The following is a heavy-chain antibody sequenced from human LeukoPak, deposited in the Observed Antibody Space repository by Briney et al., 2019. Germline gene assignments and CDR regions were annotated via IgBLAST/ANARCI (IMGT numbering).Heavy chain of an antibody. V-gene: IGHV1-18*01. CDR1: GYTFTSYG. J-gene: IGHJ4*02. CDR2: ISAYNGNT. D-gene: IGHD3-22*01. CDR3: ARVKDSSGYYIFDY. Sequence: ASVKVSCKAPGYTFTSYGISWVRQAPGQGLEWMGWISAYNGNTNYAQKLQGRVTMTTDTSTSTAYMELRSLRSDDTAVYYCARVKDSSGYYIFDYWGQGTLVTVSS.